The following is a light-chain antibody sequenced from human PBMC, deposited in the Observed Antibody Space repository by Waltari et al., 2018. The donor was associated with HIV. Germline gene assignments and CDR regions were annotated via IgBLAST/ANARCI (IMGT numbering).Light chain of an antibody. CDR2: GAS. V-gene: IGKV3-15*01. J-gene: IGKJ1*01. Sequence: EIVMTQSPATLSVSPGERATLSCRARQSVSSNLAWYQQKPGQAPRLRIYGASTRATGIPARFSGSGSGTEFTLTISSLQSEDFAVHYCQQYNNWPPTFGQGTKVEIK. CDR3: QQYNNWPPT. CDR1: QSVSSN.